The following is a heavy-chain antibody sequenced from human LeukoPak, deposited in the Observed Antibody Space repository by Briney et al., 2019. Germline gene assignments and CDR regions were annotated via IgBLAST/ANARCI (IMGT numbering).Heavy chain of an antibody. CDR3: VKIKPGGASFDY. D-gene: IGHD1-26*01. J-gene: IGHJ4*02. Sequence: SETLSLTCTVSGGSISSYYWSWIRQSPDKGLEWLGYLTPIGSTHYSPSLKSRATISVDTSKNQFSLKLNSVTAADTALYYCVKIKPGGASFDYWGRGSLVTVSS. V-gene: IGHV4-59*01. CDR2: LTPIGST. CDR1: GGSISSYY.